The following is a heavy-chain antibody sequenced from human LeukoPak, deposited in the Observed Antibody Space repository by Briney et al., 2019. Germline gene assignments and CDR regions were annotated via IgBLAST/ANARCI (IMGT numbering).Heavy chain of an antibody. D-gene: IGHD3-10*01. CDR3: AREARRVYYYGSGSGYFDY. V-gene: IGHV4-59*12. J-gene: IGHJ4*02. Sequence: PSETLSLTCTVSGGSISSYYWSWIRQPPGKGLEWIGCIYYSGSTNYNPSLKSRVTISVDTSENQFSLKLSSVTAADTAVYYCAREARRVYYYGSGSGYFDYWGQGTLVTVSS. CDR1: GGSISSYY. CDR2: IYYSGST.